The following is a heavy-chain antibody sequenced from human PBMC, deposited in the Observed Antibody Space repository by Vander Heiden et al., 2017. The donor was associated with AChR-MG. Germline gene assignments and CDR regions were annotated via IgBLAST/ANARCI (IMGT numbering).Heavy chain of an antibody. J-gene: IGHJ4*02. V-gene: IGHV3-30-3*01. CDR2: ISYDGSNK. D-gene: IGHD2-21*02. Sequence: QVQLVESGGGVVQPGRPLRLSCAASGFTSSSYAMHCVRQAPGKGLEWVAVISYDGSNKYYADSVKGRFTISRDNSKNTLYLQMNSLRAEDTAVYYCARAVPVVTASPYFDYWGQGTLVTVSS. CDR1: GFTSSSYA. CDR3: ARAVPVVTASPYFDY.